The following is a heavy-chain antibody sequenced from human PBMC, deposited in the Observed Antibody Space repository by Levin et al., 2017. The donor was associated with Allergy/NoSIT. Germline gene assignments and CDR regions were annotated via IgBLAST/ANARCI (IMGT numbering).Heavy chain of an antibody. CDR1: GFSLSNAW. V-gene: IGHV3-15*01. CDR2: ITSKTDGAAT. J-gene: IGHJ4*02. Sequence: ETLSLTCAASGFSLSNAWMNWVRQAPGKGLEWVGRITSKTDGAATDYAAPVKGRFTISREDSTNTLYLQMNSPKVEDTAVYFCATQFQWWGQGTLVTVSS. D-gene: IGHD6-19*01. CDR3: ATQFQW.